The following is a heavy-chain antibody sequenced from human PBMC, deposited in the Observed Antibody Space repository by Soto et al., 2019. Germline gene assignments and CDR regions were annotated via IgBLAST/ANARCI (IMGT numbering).Heavy chain of an antibody. CDR2: IWYDGSNK. CDR3: AREGHDSNYYDSSGYFDY. J-gene: IGHJ4*02. Sequence: PGGSLRLSCAASGFTFSSYGMHWVRQAPGKGLEWVAVIWYDGSNKYYADSVKGRFTISGDNSKNTLYLQMNSLRAEDTAVYYCAREGHDSNYYDSSGYFDYWGQGTLVTVSS. D-gene: IGHD3-22*01. CDR1: GFTFSSYG. V-gene: IGHV3-33*01.